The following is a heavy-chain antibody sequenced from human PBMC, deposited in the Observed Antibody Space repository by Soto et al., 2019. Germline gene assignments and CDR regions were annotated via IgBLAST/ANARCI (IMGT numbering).Heavy chain of an antibody. V-gene: IGHV3-23*01. CDR3: AKAVVVVAATSYYYYGMDV. D-gene: IGHD2-15*01. CDR2: ISGSGGST. CDR1: GFTFSSYA. J-gene: IGHJ6*02. Sequence: EVQLLESGGGLVQPGGSLRLSCAASGFTFSSYAMSWVRQAPGKGLEWVSAISGSGGSTYYADSVKGRFTISRDNSKNTLYLQMNSLRAEDTAVYYCAKAVVVVAATSYYYYGMDVWGQGTTVTVSS.